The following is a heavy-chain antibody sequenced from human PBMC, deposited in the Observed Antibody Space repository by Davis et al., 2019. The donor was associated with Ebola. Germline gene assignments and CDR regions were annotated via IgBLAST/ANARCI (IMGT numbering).Heavy chain of an antibody. J-gene: IGHJ6*02. V-gene: IGHV3-48*03. CDR2: IDASGTSI. Sequence: PGGSLRLSCVVSGFTFSSYEMNWVRQAPGKGLEWISYIDASGTSIYYAGSVKGRFITSRDNARNSLYLQMDSLRVEDTALYYCAKSGLDVWGQGTTVTVSS. CDR1: GFTFSSYE. CDR3: AKSGLDV.